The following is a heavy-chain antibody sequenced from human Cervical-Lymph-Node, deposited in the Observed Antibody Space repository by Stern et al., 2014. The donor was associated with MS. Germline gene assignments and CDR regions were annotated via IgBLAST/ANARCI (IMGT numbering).Heavy chain of an antibody. CDR3: ARGHDFWSGYYMSPDV. D-gene: IGHD3-3*01. CDR2: INTNTGNP. Sequence: VQLVESGSELKKPGASVKVSCKTSGYSFTTYTINWVRQAPGQGLEWMGWINTNTGNPTYAQGFTGRFVFSLDTSVSTAYLQISSLKAEDTAVYYCARGHDFWSGYYMSPDVWGQGTTVTVSS. J-gene: IGHJ6*02. CDR1: GYSFTTYT. V-gene: IGHV7-4-1*02.